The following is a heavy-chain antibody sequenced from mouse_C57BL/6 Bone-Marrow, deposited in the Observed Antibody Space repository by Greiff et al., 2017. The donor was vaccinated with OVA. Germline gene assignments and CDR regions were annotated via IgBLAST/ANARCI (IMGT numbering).Heavy chain of an antibody. D-gene: IGHD1-1*01. Sequence: EVQGVESGGGLVKPGGSLKLSCAASGFIFSDYGMHWVRQAPEKGLEWVAYISSGSSTIYYADTVKGRFTISRDNAKNTLFLQMTSLRSEDTAMYYCAITTVVARGYFDYWGQGTTLTVSS. CDR1: GFIFSDYG. CDR3: AITTVVARGYFDY. V-gene: IGHV5-17*01. CDR2: ISSGSSTI. J-gene: IGHJ2*01.